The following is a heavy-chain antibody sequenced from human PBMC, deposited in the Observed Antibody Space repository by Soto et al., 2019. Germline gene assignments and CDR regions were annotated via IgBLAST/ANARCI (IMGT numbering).Heavy chain of an antibody. J-gene: IGHJ4*02. CDR1: GYPFTGYY. V-gene: IGHV1-2*02. Sequence: XSVKVSCKASGYPFTGYYMHWVRQAPGQGLEWMGWINPNSGGTNYAQKFQGRVTMTRDTSISTAYMELSRLRSDDTAVYYCARGPGEFTYYFDYCGQGTLVTVSS. CDR3: ARGPGEFTYYFDY. CDR2: INPNSGGT. D-gene: IGHD3-10*01.